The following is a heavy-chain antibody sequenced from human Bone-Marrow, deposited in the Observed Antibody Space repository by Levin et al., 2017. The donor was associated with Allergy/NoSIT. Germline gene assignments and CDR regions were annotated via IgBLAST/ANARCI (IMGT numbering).Heavy chain of an antibody. V-gene: IGHV3-66*02. J-gene: IGHJ4*02. D-gene: IGHD3-10*02. CDR2: IYSGGAT. Sequence: GGSLRLSCAVSGFTVSNNYMSWVRQAPGKGLEGVSVIYSGGATNYVDSVKGRFTVSRDNSKNTLYFQMNSLRAEDTAVYSCACSPSTDYWGQGTLVTVSS. CDR1: GFTVSNNY. CDR3: ACSPSTDY.